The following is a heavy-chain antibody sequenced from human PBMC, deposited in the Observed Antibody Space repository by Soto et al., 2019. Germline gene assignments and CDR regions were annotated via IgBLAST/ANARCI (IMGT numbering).Heavy chain of an antibody. CDR2: FFHTGTA. D-gene: IGHD1-7*01. CDR1: GDAISRHY. V-gene: IGHV4-59*11. Sequence: QVQLQESGPGLVKPSETLSLTCSVSGDAISRHYWSWIRQSPGKGLEWLGYFFHTGTALYNPSLKSRVSMSVDTSKNQFSLRLTSVIPADTAVYFCARNYGGNSHFFDLWGRGTLVTVSS. J-gene: IGHJ2*01. CDR3: ARNYGGNSHFFDL.